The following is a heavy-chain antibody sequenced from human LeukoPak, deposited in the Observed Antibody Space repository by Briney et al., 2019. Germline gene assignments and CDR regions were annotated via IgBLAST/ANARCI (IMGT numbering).Heavy chain of an antibody. V-gene: IGHV3-33*06. J-gene: IGHJ4*02. D-gene: IGHD2-2*01. CDR1: GFTFSSYG. CDR2: IWYGGSNK. Sequence: GGSLRLSCAASGFTFSSYGMHWVRQAPGKGLEWVAVIWYGGSNKYYADSVKGRFTISRDNSKNTLYLQMNSLRAEDTAVYYCAKDRERGHCSSTSCYDPLDYWGQGTLVTVSS. CDR3: AKDRERGHCSSTSCYDPLDY.